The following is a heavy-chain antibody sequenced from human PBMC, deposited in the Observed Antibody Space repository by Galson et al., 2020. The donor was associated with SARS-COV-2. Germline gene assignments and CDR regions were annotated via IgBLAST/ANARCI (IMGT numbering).Heavy chain of an antibody. Sequence: ASVKVSCKASGYTFTSYGISWVQQAPGQGLEWMGWISAYNGNTNYAQKLQGRVTMTTDTSTSTAYMELRSLRSDDTAVYYCARDLPPGGAATQLLWFGELLGYWGQGTLVTVSS. V-gene: IGHV1-18*04. CDR3: ARDLPPGGAATQLLWFGELLGY. CDR1: GYTFTSYG. J-gene: IGHJ4*02. CDR2: ISAYNGNT. D-gene: IGHD3-10*01.